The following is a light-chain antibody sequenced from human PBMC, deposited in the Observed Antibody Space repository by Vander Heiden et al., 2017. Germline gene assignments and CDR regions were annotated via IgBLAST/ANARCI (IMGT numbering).Light chain of an antibody. Sequence: SALPQPPSASGSLGRSVTISCPGTSSDVGGYNYVSWYQQHPGKAPKVVIYEVSQRPSGVPDRFSGSKSANTASLTVSGLQAEDEADYYCSSFAGFNNYVFGTGTKVTVL. V-gene: IGLV2-8*01. J-gene: IGLJ1*01. CDR2: EVS. CDR3: SSFAGFNNYV. CDR1: SSDVGGYNY.